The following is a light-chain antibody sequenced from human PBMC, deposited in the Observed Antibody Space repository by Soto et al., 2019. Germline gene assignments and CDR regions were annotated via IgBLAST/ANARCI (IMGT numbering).Light chain of an antibody. CDR2: GAS. CDR1: QRVTSSY. Sequence: EIVLTQSPGSLSLSPGERATLSCRASQRVTSSYLAWYQQKPGQAPRLLIYGASSRATGIPDRFSGSGSGTNFTHTISRLEPEDFAVYYCQQYGSSPLFTFGPGTKVDI. J-gene: IGKJ3*01. V-gene: IGKV3-20*01. CDR3: QQYGSSPLFT.